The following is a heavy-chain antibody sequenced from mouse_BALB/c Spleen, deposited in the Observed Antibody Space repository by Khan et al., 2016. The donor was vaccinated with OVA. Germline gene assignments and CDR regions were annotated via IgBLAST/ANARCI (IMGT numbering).Heavy chain of an antibody. D-gene: IGHD2-12*01. J-gene: IGHJ3*01. CDR2: IYPGNNET. CDR3: TRGGYSSFAY. Sequence: VQLKESGTVLARPGASVKMSCKTSGYSFTSYLIHWVKQRPGQGLEWIGDIYPGNNETTYNQKFKDKAKLTAGTSASTTYMELSSLTNEDFAVYYCTRGGYSSFAYWGQGTLVTVSA. V-gene: IGHV1-5*01. CDR1: GYSFTSYL.